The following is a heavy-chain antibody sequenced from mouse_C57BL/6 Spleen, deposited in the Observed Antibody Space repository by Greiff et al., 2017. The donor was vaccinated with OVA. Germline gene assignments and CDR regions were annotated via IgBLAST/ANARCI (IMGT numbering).Heavy chain of an antibody. D-gene: IGHD1-1*01. CDR3: AGEGITTVVRYFDV. CDR1: GYTFTSYG. CDR2: IYPRSGNT. Sequence: VQLQQSGAELARPGASVKLSCKASGYTFTSYGISWVKQRTGQGLEWIGEIYPRSGNTYYNEKFKGKATLTADKSSSTAYMELRSLTSEDSAVYFCAGEGITTVVRYFDVWGTGTTVTVSS. J-gene: IGHJ1*03. V-gene: IGHV1-81*01.